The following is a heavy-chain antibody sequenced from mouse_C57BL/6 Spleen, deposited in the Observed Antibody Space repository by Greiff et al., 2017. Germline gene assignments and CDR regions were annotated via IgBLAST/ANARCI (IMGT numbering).Heavy chain of an antibody. D-gene: IGHD1-1*01. CDR2: INPNNGGT. V-gene: IGHV1-26*01. J-gene: IGHJ4*01. CDR1: GYTFTDYY. CDR3: ARNYYGSRGAMDY. Sequence: EVKLQQSGPELVKPGASVKISCKASGYTFTDYYMNWVKQSHGKSLEWIGDINPNNGGTSYNQKFKGKATLTVAKSSSTAYMELRSLTSEDSAVYYCARNYYGSRGAMDYWGQGTSVTVSS.